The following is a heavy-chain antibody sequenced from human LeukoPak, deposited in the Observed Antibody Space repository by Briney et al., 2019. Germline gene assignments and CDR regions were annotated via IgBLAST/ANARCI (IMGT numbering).Heavy chain of an antibody. CDR3: TRQSTETEGWYDAFDI. CDR2: IRSKANSYAT. D-gene: IGHD6-19*01. J-gene: IGHJ3*02. V-gene: IGHV3-73*01. CDR1: GFTFSGSA. Sequence: PGGSLRLSCAASGFTFSGSAMHWVRQASGKGLEWVGRIRSKANSYATAYAASVKGRFTISRDDSKNTAYLQMNRLKTEDTAVYYCTRQSTETEGWYDAFDIWGQGTMVTVSS.